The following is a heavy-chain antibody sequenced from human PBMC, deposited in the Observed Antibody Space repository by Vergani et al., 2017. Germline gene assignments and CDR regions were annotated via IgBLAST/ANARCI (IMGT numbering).Heavy chain of an antibody. Sequence: QLQLQESGPGLLKPSATLSMTCSVSGASIRSSNYYWGWIRQPPGKGLGWIASIYYSVSTYYNPSLKSRVTISVDTSKNQFSLKLSSVTAADTAVYYCARSRIYYGAGSPDYWGQGTLVTVSS. CDR1: GASIRSSNYY. J-gene: IGHJ4*02. D-gene: IGHD3-10*01. CDR2: IYYSVST. CDR3: ARSRIYYGAGSPDY. V-gene: IGHV4-39*01.